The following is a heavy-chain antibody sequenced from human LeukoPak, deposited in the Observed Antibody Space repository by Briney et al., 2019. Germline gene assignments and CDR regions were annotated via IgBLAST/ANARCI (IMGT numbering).Heavy chain of an antibody. D-gene: IGHD6-6*01. V-gene: IGHV4-39*07. Sequence: SETLSLTCTVSGGSISNSFYYWGWIRQPPGKGLEWIGSINYSGSTYYNPSLKSRVTISVDTSKNQFSLKLSSVTAADTAVYYCARDPRHIAARPRYRDAFDIWGQGTMVTVSS. CDR1: GGSISNSFYY. J-gene: IGHJ3*02. CDR3: ARDPRHIAARPRYRDAFDI. CDR2: INYSGST.